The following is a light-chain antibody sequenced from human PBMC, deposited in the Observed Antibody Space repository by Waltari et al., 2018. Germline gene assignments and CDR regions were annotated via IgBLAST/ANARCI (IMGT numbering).Light chain of an antibody. CDR1: QSISSW. V-gene: IGKV1-5*03. Sequence: DIQMTQSPSTLSASVGDRVTITCRVSQSISSWLAWYQQKPGKAHKLLIYKASSLESGVPSRFSGSGSGTEFTLTISSLQPDDFATYYCQQYNSYSYTFGQGTKLEIK. CDR3: QQYNSYSYT. CDR2: KAS. J-gene: IGKJ2*01.